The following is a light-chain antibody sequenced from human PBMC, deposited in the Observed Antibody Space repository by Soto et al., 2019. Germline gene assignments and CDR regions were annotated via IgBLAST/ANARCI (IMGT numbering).Light chain of an antibody. J-gene: IGKJ5*01. CDR1: QSVSSN. CDR3: QQYGSSFPIT. V-gene: IGKV3-20*01. CDR2: GAS. Sequence: EIVLTQSPGTLSLSPGARAPLSCRASQSVSSNLAWYQQNPGQAPRLLIYGASTRATGIPARFSGSGSGTEFTLTISRLEPEDFAVYYCQQYGSSFPITFGQGTRLEIK.